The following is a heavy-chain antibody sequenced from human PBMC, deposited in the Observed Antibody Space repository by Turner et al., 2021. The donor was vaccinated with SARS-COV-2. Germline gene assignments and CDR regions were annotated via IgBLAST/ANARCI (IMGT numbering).Heavy chain of an antibody. CDR2: ISYDGSNK. J-gene: IGHJ4*02. Sequence: QVQLVESGGGVVQPGRSLRLSCAASGFTFSSYVMHWVRQGPGKGLEWVAVISYDGSNKYYADSVKGRFTISRDNSKNTLYLQMNSLRAEDTAVYYCARDVEAGTSTVTVFDYWGQGTLVTVSS. D-gene: IGHD4-17*01. CDR3: ARDVEAGTSTVTVFDY. V-gene: IGHV3-30*04. CDR1: GFTFSSYV.